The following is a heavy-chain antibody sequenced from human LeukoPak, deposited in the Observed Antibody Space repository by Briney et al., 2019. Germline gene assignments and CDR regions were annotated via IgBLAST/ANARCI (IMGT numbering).Heavy chain of an antibody. CDR3: ASGPRYYYYMDV. J-gene: IGHJ6*03. CDR1: GFTFSSYW. CDR2: INTDGSST. Sequence: GGSLRLSCAASGFTFSSYWMHWVRQVPGKGLVWVSRINTDGSSTSYADSVKGRFTISRDNAKNTLYLQMNSLRAEDTAVYYCASGPRYYYYMDVWGKGTTVTVSS. V-gene: IGHV3-74*01.